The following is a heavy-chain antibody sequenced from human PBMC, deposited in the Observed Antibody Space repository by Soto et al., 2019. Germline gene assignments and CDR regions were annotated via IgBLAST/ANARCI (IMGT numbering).Heavy chain of an antibody. CDR3: ARVGYYYDSSGLYYFDY. Sequence: LSLTCTVSGGSISSGGYYWSWIRQHPGKGLEWIGYIYYSGSTYYNPSLKSRVTISVDTSKNQFSLKLSSVTAADTAVYYCARVGYYYDSSGLYYFDYWGQGTLVTVS. D-gene: IGHD3-22*01. J-gene: IGHJ4*02. V-gene: IGHV4-31*03. CDR1: GGSISSGGYY. CDR2: IYYSGST.